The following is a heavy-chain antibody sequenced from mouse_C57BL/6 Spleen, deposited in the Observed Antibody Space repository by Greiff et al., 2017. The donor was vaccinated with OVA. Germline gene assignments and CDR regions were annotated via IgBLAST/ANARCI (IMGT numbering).Heavy chain of an antibody. V-gene: IGHV5-17*01. J-gene: IGHJ1*03. CDR3: ASGYSNYGPYWYFDV. CDR2: ISSGSSTI. Sequence: EVKVVESGGGLVKPGGSLKLSCAASGFTFSDYGMHWVRQAPEKGLEWVAYISSGSSTIYYADTVKGRFTISRDNAKNTLFLQMTSLRSEDTAMYYCASGYSNYGPYWYFDVWGTGTTVTVSS. D-gene: IGHD2-5*01. CDR1: GFTFSDYG.